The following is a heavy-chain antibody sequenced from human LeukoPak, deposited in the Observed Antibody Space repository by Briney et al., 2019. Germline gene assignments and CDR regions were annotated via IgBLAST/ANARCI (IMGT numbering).Heavy chain of an antibody. J-gene: IGHJ6*03. CDR2: IYTSGST. CDR3: ARVVVVPAAIFYYYYYMDV. D-gene: IGHD2-2*01. Sequence: SETLSLTXTVSGGSISSGSYYWSWIRQPAGKGLEWIGRIYTSGSTNYNPSLKSRVTISVDTSKNQFSLKLSSVTAADTAVYYCARVVVVPAAIFYYYYYMDVWGKGTTVTVSS. V-gene: IGHV4-61*02. CDR1: GGSISSGSYY.